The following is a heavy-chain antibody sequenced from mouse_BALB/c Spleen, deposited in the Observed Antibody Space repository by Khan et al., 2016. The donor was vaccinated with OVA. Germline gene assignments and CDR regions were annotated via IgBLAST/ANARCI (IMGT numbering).Heavy chain of an antibody. V-gene: IGHV1S41*01. CDR2: IAPGSGST. Sequence: DLVKPGASVKLSCKASGYTFTSYWINWIKQRPGQGLECIGRIAPGSGSTYYNEMFKGTATLTVDTSSSTAYIQLSSLSSEDSAVXLCARSNSYGSSLYSMDYWGQGTSVTVSS. D-gene: IGHD1-1*01. J-gene: IGHJ4*01. CDR3: ARSNSYGSSLYSMDY. CDR1: GYTFTSYW.